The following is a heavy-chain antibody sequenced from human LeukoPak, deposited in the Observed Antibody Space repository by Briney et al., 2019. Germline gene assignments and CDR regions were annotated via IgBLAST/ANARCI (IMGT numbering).Heavy chain of an antibody. Sequence: GGSLRLSCAASGFTFSMYWMNWVRQSPGKGLEWVADIKQDGSEKYYVDSVKGRFTISRDNAKNSLYLQMNSLRAEDTAVYYCARYCSGGSCYPYYFDYWGQGTLVTVSS. CDR3: ARYCSGGSCYPYYFDY. J-gene: IGHJ4*02. CDR1: GFTFSMYW. V-gene: IGHV3-7*01. D-gene: IGHD2-15*01. CDR2: IKQDGSEK.